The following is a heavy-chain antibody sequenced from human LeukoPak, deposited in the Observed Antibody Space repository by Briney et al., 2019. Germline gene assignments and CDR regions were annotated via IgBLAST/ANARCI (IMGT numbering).Heavy chain of an antibody. CDR3: ATSYRIAAAGDETIDY. V-gene: IGHV3-48*02. CDR1: GFTFSSYS. D-gene: IGHD6-13*01. J-gene: IGHJ4*02. CDR2: ISSSSSTI. Sequence: GGSLRLSCAASGFTFSSYSMNWVRQAPGKGLEWVSYISSSSSTIYYADSVKGRFTISRDNAKNSLYLQMNSLRDEDTAVYYCATSYRIAAAGDETIDYWGQGTLVTVSS.